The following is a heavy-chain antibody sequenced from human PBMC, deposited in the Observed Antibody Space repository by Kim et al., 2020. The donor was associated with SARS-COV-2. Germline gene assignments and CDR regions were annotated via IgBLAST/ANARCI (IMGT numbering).Heavy chain of an antibody. J-gene: IGHJ2*01. D-gene: IGHD6-6*01. CDR1: GGSISSYY. V-gene: IGHV4-59*08. Sequence: SETLSLTCTVSGGSISSYYWSWIRQPPRKGLEWIGYIYYSGSTNYNPSLKSRVTISVDTSKNQFSLKLSSVTAADTAVYYCASKAARENWYFDLWGRGTLVTVSS. CDR3: ASKAARENWYFDL. CDR2: IYYSGST.